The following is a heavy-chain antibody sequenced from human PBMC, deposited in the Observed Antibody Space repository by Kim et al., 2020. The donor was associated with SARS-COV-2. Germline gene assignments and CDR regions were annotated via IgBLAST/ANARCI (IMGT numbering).Heavy chain of an antibody. CDR1: GFTFSSYW. D-gene: IGHD3-10*01. J-gene: IGHJ6*02. Sequence: GGSLRLSCSASGFTFSSYWMHWVRQAPGKGLVWVSRINSDGSSTSYADSVKGRFTISRDNAKNTLYLQMNSLRAEDTAVYYCARDQRPVYWFGELLFYYYYGMDVWGQGTTVTVSS. CDR2: INSDGSST. CDR3: ARDQRPVYWFGELLFYYYYGMDV. V-gene: IGHV3-74*01.